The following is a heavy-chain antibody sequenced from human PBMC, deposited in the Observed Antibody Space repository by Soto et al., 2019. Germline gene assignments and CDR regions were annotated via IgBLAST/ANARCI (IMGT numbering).Heavy chain of an antibody. CDR2: IWYDGSLN. V-gene: IGHV3-33*08. J-gene: IGHJ4*02. Sequence: QVQLVESGGGVVQPGRSLRLSCAASGFTFSSYGMHWVRQAPGKGLEWVALIWYDGSLNYYGDSVKGRFTISRDNSKNTLSLQMNSLRDEDTAVYYCARDRRADGAFYYFDYWGQGTTVTVSS. D-gene: IGHD2-8*01. CDR3: ARDRRADGAFYYFDY. CDR1: GFTFSSYG.